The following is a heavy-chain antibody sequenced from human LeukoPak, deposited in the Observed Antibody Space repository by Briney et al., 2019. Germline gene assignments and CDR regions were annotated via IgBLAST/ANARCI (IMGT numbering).Heavy chain of an antibody. CDR1: GYSISSGYY. CDR3: ARDRGVAVAGPPGY. CDR2: IFHSGST. J-gene: IGHJ4*02. V-gene: IGHV4-38-2*02. Sequence: PSETLSLTCAVSGYSISSGYYWGWIRQPPGKGLEWVGSIFHSGSTYYNPSLKSRVTISVDTSKNQSSLKLSSVTAADTAVYYCARDRGVAVAGPPGYWGQGTLVTVSS. D-gene: IGHD6-19*01.